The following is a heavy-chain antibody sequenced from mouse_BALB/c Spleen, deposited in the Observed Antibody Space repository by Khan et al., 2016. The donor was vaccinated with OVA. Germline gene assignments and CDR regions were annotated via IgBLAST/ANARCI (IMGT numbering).Heavy chain of an antibody. J-gene: IGHJ2*01. Sequence: EVQLQESGPSLVKPSQTLSLTCSVTGDSITSGYWNWIRKFPGNKLEYMGYISSSDSTFYNSSLKSRISITRDTSKNQYYLQLNSVTTEDTATYYCARWNYRYDGYFDYWGHGTTLTVSS. CDR2: ISSSDST. CDR1: GDSITSGY. V-gene: IGHV3-8*02. CDR3: ARWNYRYDGYFDY. D-gene: IGHD2-14*01.